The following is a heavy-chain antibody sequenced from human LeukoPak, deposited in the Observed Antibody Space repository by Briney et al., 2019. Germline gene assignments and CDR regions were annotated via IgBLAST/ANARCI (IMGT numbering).Heavy chain of an antibody. Sequence: GGSLRLSCVASGFTFSSNGMHWVRQAPGKGLEWVAVISYDGSPQNYADSVKGRFTISRDNHKNTVYLQMNSLRTEDTAVYYCAKDRSGYLSYFESWGQGTLVSVSS. CDR1: GFTFSSNG. CDR2: ISYDGSPQ. J-gene: IGHJ4*02. D-gene: IGHD3-22*01. CDR3: AKDRSGYLSYFES. V-gene: IGHV3-30*18.